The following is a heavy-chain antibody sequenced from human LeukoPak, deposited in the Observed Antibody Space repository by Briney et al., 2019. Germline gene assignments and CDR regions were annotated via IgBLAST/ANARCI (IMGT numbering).Heavy chain of an antibody. CDR2: ISGSGGST. V-gene: IGHV3-23*01. CDR1: GFTFSSYA. Sequence: PGGSLRPSCAASGFTFSSYAMSWVRQAPGKGLEWVSAISGSGGSTYYADSVKGRFTISRDNSKNTLYLQMNSLRAEDTAVYYCAKDQEATWFGDPGRDAFDIWGQGTMVTVSS. J-gene: IGHJ3*02. CDR3: AKDQEATWFGDPGRDAFDI. D-gene: IGHD3-10*01.